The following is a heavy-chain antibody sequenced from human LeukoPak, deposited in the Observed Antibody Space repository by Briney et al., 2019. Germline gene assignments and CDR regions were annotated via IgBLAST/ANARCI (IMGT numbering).Heavy chain of an antibody. CDR3: ARGGRYCSSTSCLGFWFDP. V-gene: IGHV1-69*02. Sequence: ASVKVSCKASGGTFSSYTISWVRQAPGQGLEWMGRIIPILGIANYAQKFQGRVTITADKSTSTAYMELSSLRSEDTAVYYCARGGRYCSSTSCLGFWFDPWGQGTLVTVSS. CDR2: IIPILGIA. CDR1: GGTFSSYT. D-gene: IGHD2-2*01. J-gene: IGHJ5*02.